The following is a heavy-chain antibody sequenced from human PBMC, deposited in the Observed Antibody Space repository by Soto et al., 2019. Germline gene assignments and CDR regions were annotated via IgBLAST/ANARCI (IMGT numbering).Heavy chain of an antibody. CDR3: ARVNYDFWRGSWAFDI. Sequence: QVQLVQSGAEVKKPGASVKVSCKASGYTFTSYDINWVRQATGQGLEWMGWMNPNSGNTGYAQKFQGRVTMTRNTSISTAYMELISLRSEDTAVYYCARVNYDFWRGSWAFDIWGQGTMVTVSS. J-gene: IGHJ3*02. V-gene: IGHV1-8*01. CDR1: GYTFTSYD. D-gene: IGHD3-3*01. CDR2: MNPNSGNT.